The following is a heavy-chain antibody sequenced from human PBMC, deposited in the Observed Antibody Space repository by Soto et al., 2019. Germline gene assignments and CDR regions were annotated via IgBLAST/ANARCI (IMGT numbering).Heavy chain of an antibody. V-gene: IGHV3-15*01. J-gene: IGHJ4*02. CDR1: GFTFSNAW. CDR2: IKTKADGGST. D-gene: IGHD3-16*01. CDR3: NSTLGY. Sequence: PGGSLRLSCAASGFTFSNAWITWVRQAPWKGLEWVGRIKTKADGGSTDYAAPVKGRFTTSRDDSKNTLYLQMNSLKTDDTAVYYCNSTLGYWGQGILVTVSS.